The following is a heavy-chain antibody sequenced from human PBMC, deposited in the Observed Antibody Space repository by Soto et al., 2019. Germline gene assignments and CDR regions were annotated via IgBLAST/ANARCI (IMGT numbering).Heavy chain of an antibody. Sequence: QVQLVESGGGVVQPGRSLRLSCAASGFTFSSYGMHWVRQAPGKGLEWVAVISYDGSNKYYADSVKGRFTISRDNSKNTLYLQMNSLRAEDTAVYYCAKDRGGYGSGSYYGLWGQGTLVTVSS. CDR3: AKDRGGYGSGSYYGL. D-gene: IGHD3-10*01. J-gene: IGHJ4*02. V-gene: IGHV3-30*18. CDR1: GFTFSSYG. CDR2: ISYDGSNK.